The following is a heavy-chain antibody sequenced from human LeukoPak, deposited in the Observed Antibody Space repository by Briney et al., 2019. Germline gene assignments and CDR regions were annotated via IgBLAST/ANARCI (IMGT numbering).Heavy chain of an antibody. Sequence: SETLSLTCTVSGVSISTYFWSWIRQPPGKGLEWIGNIYYSGSTNYNPSLKSRLTISVDTSTNQLSLKLTSVTTEDTAVYYCARQEDLKCDWWGQGTLVTVSS. V-gene: IGHV4-59*08. CDR3: ARQEDLKCDW. CDR2: IYYSGST. CDR1: GVSISTYF. J-gene: IGHJ4*02.